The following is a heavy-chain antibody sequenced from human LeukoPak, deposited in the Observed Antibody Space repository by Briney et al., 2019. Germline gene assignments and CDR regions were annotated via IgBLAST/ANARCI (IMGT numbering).Heavy chain of an antibody. CDR2: IYPGDSDT. V-gene: IGHV5-51*01. J-gene: IGHJ6*04. CDR3: AKQSDMAAAGTMDV. Sequence: GESLKISCKGSGYSFTSYWIGWVRQMPGKGLELMGLIYPGDSDTRYSPSFQGQVTISADKSISTSYVQWSSLKASDTAIYYCAKQSDMAAAGTMDVWGKGTTVTISS. D-gene: IGHD6-13*01. CDR1: GYSFTSYW.